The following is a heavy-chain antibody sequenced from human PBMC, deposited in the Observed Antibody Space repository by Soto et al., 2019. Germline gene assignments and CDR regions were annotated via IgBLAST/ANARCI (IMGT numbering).Heavy chain of an antibody. D-gene: IGHD3-22*01. Sequence: LRLSCAASGFTFSNAWMSWVRQAPGKGLEWVGRIKSKTDGGTTDYAAPVKGRFTISRDDSKNTLYLQMNSLKTEDTAVYYCTTVALGYYDSSGYWYYFDYWGQGTLVTVSS. CDR2: IKSKTDGGTT. CDR1: GFTFSNAW. CDR3: TTVALGYYDSSGYWYYFDY. J-gene: IGHJ4*02. V-gene: IGHV3-15*01.